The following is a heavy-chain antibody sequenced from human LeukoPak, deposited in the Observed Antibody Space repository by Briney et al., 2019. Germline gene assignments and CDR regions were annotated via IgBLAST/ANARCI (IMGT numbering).Heavy chain of an antibody. CDR3: ARSLVVVAATPATDY. CDR1: VFTFSSYA. D-gene: IGHD2-15*01. Sequence: GGSLRLSCAASVFTFSSYAMHWVRQAPGKGLEWVAVISYDGSNKYYADSVKGRFTISRDNSKNTLYLQMNSLRAEDTAVYYCARSLVVVAATPATDYWGQGTLVTVSS. J-gene: IGHJ4*02. CDR2: ISYDGSNK. V-gene: IGHV3-30*04.